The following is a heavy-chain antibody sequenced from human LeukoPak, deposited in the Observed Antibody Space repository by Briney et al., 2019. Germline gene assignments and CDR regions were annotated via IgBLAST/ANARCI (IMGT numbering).Heavy chain of an antibody. V-gene: IGHV4-4*07. Sequence: SETLSLTCTVSGGSINYWTWIRQPAGKGLEWIGRVYTTGTTNYNPSLKSRVTMSVDTSENQFSLKLSSVTAADTAVYYCARGTKDLVGITWYYYMDVWGKGTTVTVSS. CDR2: VYTTGTT. CDR1: GGSINY. CDR3: ARGTKDLVGITWYYYMDV. J-gene: IGHJ6*03. D-gene: IGHD2-2*01.